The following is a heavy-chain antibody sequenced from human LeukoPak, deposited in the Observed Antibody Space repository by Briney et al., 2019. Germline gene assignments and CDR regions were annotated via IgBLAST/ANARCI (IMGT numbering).Heavy chain of an antibody. CDR2: ISGSGGST. V-gene: IGHV3-23*01. J-gene: IGHJ3*02. D-gene: IGHD2-15*01. CDR1: GFTFSSYA. CDR3: AKVGWXXXAFDI. Sequence: PGGSLRLSCAASGFTFSSYAMSWVRQAPGKGLEWVSAISGSGGSTYYADSVKGRFTISRDNSKNTLYLQMNSLRAEDTAVYYRAKVGWXXXAFDIWGQGTMVTVSS.